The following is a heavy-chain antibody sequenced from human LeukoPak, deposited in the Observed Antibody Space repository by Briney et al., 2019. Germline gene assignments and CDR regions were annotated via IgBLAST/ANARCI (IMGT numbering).Heavy chain of an antibody. J-gene: IGHJ4*02. CDR3: AKAVRAMVTGGGYFDS. CDR2: LSGGGDSR. D-gene: IGHD5-18*01. CDR1: GFAFSNYA. Sequence: GGSLRLSCAASGFAFSNYAMSWVRQAPGKGLEWVSSLSGGGDSRYYADPVMGRFPISRDNSKNTLYLQMNSLRAEDTAVYYGAKAVRAMVTGGGYFDSWGQGTLVTVSS. V-gene: IGHV3-23*01.